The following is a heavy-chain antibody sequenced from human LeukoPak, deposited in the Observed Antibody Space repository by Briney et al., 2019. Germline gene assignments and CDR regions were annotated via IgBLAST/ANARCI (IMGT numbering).Heavy chain of an antibody. J-gene: IGHJ6*03. D-gene: IGHD2-2*01. V-gene: IGHV4-39*01. CDR2: IYYSGST. CDR3: ASPSVPHYYSYYMDV. Sequence: SETLSLTCTVSGGSISSSSYYWGWIRQPPGKGLEWIGSIYYSGSTYYNPSLKSLVTISVDTSKNQFSLKLSSVTAADTAVYYCASPSVPHYYSYYMDVWGKGTTVTVSS. CDR1: GGSISSSSYY.